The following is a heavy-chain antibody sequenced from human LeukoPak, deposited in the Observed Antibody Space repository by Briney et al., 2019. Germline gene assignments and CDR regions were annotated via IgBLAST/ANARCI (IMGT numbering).Heavy chain of an antibody. D-gene: IGHD3-22*01. V-gene: IGHV1-46*01. Sequence: ASVKVSCKAFGYTFTSNYMHWVRQAPGQGLEWMGIINPSGGSTSYAQKFQGRVTMTRDTSTSTVYMELSSLRSEDTAMYYCARDPPYYDSSGYYSSYYFDYWGQGTLVTVSS. J-gene: IGHJ4*02. CDR2: INPSGGST. CDR3: ARDPPYYDSSGYYSSYYFDY. CDR1: GYTFTSNY.